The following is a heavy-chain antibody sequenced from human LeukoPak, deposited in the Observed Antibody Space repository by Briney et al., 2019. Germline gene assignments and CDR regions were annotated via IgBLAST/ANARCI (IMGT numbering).Heavy chain of an antibody. CDR2: VNYSGST. Sequence: SETLSLTCAVYGGSFSGYYWTWIRQTPGRGLEWIGEVNYSGSTNYNPSLKSRVTISVDTSKNQFSLKLTSVTAADTAVYYCARRLYYDLLTGYTALDSWGQGTLATVSS. V-gene: IGHV4-34*01. J-gene: IGHJ4*02. CDR1: GGSFSGYY. D-gene: IGHD3-9*01. CDR3: ARRLYYDLLTGYTALDS.